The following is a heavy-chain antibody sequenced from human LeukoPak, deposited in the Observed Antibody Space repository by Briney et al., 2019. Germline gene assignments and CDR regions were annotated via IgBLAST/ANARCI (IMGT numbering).Heavy chain of an antibody. D-gene: IGHD6-13*01. Sequence: GGSLRLSCAASGFTFSSYWMTWVRQAPGKGLEWVANINDDGSDANYVDSVKGRFTVSRDNAKNSLYLQLNSLRAEDTAVYYCARAGYSSSWYPFAFDIWGQGTMVTVSS. CDR1: GFTFSSYW. V-gene: IGHV3-7*01. J-gene: IGHJ3*02. CDR2: INDDGSDA. CDR3: ARAGYSSSWYPFAFDI.